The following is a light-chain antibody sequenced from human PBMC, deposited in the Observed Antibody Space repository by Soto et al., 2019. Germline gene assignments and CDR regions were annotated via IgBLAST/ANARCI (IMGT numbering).Light chain of an antibody. Sequence: EIVLTQSPATLSLSPGERATLSCRASQSVSIYLAWYQQRPGQAPRLLIYDASNRATGIPARFSGSGSGTDFTLTISSLEPEDFTVYYCQQRVDWLTFGFGTKVEIK. CDR3: QQRVDWLT. J-gene: IGKJ4*01. V-gene: IGKV3-11*01. CDR1: QSVSIY. CDR2: DAS.